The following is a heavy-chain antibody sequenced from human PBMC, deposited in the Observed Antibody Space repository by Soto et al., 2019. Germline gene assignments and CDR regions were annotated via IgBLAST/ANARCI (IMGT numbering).Heavy chain of an antibody. Sequence: EAQLLESGGGLVQPGGSLRLSCVASGFGFSNYAMSWVRQAPGKWLEWVTALTGSGDGTYYADSGKGRFTISKDNSKKTVELETNSLGVEDTGLYYCAKGACSGGACDGREDVWGQGTTVTVFS. CDR1: GFGFSNYA. V-gene: IGHV3-23*01. CDR2: LTGSGDGT. D-gene: IGHD2-15*01. CDR3: AKGACSGGACDGREDV. J-gene: IGHJ6*02.